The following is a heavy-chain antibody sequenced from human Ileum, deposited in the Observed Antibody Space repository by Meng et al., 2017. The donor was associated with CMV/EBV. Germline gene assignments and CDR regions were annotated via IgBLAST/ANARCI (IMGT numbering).Heavy chain of an antibody. V-gene: IGHV3-38-3*01. CDR2: ISGGST. D-gene: IGHD2-2*01. CDR1: GFTVSSNE. Sequence: GESLKISCAASGFTVSSNEMSWVRQAPGKGLEWVSSISGGSTYYADSRKGRFTISRDNCKNTLHLQMNSLRAEDTAVYYCKKDLATGRYLGEYQLPRDDLNTYYYGMDVWGQGTTVTVSS. CDR3: KKDLATGRYLGEYQLPRDDLNTYYYGMDV. J-gene: IGHJ6*02.